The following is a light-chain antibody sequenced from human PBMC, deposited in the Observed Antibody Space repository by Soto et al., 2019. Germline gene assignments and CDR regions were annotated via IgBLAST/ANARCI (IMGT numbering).Light chain of an antibody. J-gene: IGKJ4*01. CDR2: AAS. CDR3: QQSYNLLT. V-gene: IGKV1-39*01. CDR1: HNINNY. Sequence: DIQMTQSPSSLSASVGDRVTITCRASHNINNYLNWYQQKPGKAPKVLIYAASGLQSWVPSRFSGSGFGTDFTLTISSLQPEDVATYYCQQSYNLLTFGGGTKVEIK.